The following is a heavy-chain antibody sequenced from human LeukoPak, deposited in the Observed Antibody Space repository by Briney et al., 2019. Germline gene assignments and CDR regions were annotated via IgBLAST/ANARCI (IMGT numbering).Heavy chain of an antibody. J-gene: IGHJ4*02. Sequence: PSETLSLTCAAYGGSFSGYYWSWIRQPPGKGLEWIGDINHSGSTKYNPSLKSRVNISVDTSKNQFSLQLSSVTAADTAVYYCARGETYYYDSSGYYYVWSFDYWGQGTLVTVSS. D-gene: IGHD3-22*01. CDR2: INHSGST. V-gene: IGHV4-34*01. CDR1: GGSFSGYY. CDR3: ARGETYYYDSSGYYYVWSFDY.